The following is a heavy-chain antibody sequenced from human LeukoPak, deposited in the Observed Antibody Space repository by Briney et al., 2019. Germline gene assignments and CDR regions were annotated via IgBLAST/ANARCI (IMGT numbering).Heavy chain of an antibody. V-gene: IGHV4-4*09. Sequence: PSETLSLTCTVSGGSISSYYWSWIRQPPGKGLEWIGYIYTSGSTNYNPSLKSRVTISVDTSKNQFSLKLSSVTAADTAVYYCARSTLDESRLSHRIAGVYYYYYYMDVWGKGTTVTVSS. CDR1: GGSISSYY. CDR3: ARSTLDESRLSHRIAGVYYYYYYMDV. D-gene: IGHD2-15*01. CDR2: IYTSGST. J-gene: IGHJ6*03.